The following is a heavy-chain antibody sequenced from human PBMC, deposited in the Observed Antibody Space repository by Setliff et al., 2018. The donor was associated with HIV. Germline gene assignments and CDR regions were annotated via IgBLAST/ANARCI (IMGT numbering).Heavy chain of an antibody. CDR2: VYSRGNT. D-gene: IGHD2-21*01. CDR3: ARGRLMGSSVLFFDF. J-gene: IGHJ4*02. CDR1: GDSFTTTSHS. V-gene: IGHV4-61*09. Sequence: SETLSLTCDVSGDSFTTTSHSWAWLRQPAGRGLEWIGHVYSRGNTDYNPSLASRVYILMPTSEIQFYLTLNSWTAADAAKYYCARGRLMGSSVLFFDFWGQGILVTVSS.